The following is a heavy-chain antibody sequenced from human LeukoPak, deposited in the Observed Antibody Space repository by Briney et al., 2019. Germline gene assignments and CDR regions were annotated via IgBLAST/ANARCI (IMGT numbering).Heavy chain of an antibody. CDR1: GFTFSSYA. V-gene: IGHV3-23*01. Sequence: GGYLRLSCAASGFTFSSYAMSWVRQAPGKGLEWVSAISGSGGSTYYADSVKGRFTISRDNSKNTLYLQMNSLRAEDTAVYYCAKGRTYSNYYWFDPWGQGTLVTVSS. J-gene: IGHJ5*02. D-gene: IGHD4-11*01. CDR3: AKGRTYSNYYWFDP. CDR2: ISGSGGST.